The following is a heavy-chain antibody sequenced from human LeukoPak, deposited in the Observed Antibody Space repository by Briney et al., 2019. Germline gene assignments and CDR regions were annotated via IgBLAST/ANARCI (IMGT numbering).Heavy chain of an antibody. CDR1: GFTFSSYS. J-gene: IGHJ4*02. D-gene: IGHD4-17*01. CDR2: ITFSSSII. CDR3: ARDRLHYGEYEKTFDY. Sequence: GGPLRLSCAASGFTFSSYSMNWVRQAPGKGLEWVSYITFSSSIIYYADSVKGRFTTSRDNAKKSLYLQMNSLRAEDTAVYYCARDRLHYGEYEKTFDYWGQGTLVSVSS. V-gene: IGHV3-48*01.